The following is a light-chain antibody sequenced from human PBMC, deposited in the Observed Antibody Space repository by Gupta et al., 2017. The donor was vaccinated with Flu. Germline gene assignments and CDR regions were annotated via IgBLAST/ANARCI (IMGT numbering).Light chain of an antibody. CDR2: DVS. CDR1: SSDVGGYNY. J-gene: IGLJ3*02. Sequence: TSSDVGGYNYVSWYQQHPGNSPKLTIYDVSDRPSGVSNRFSGSKSGNTASLTISGLQAEDEADYYCISYTTTYSGVFGGGTKLTVL. V-gene: IGLV2-14*03. CDR3: ISYTTTYSGV.